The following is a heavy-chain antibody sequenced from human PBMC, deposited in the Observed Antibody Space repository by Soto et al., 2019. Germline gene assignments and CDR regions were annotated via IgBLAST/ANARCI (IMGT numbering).Heavy chain of an antibody. D-gene: IGHD2-2*01. V-gene: IGHV3-23*01. CDR2: ISGSGGST. Sequence: PGGSLRLSCAASGFTFSSYAMSWVRQAPGKGLEWVSAISGSGGSTYYADSVKGRFTISRDNSKNTLYLQMNSLRAEDTAVYYCAKSASTSYKLEQLADYWGQGTLVTVSS. CDR1: GFTFSSYA. J-gene: IGHJ4*02. CDR3: AKSASTSYKLEQLADY.